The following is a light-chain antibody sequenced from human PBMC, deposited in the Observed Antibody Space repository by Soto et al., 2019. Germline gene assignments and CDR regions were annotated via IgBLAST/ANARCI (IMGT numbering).Light chain of an antibody. CDR3: QHYGHPRWT. J-gene: IGKJ1*01. CDR2: GAY. V-gene: IGKV3-15*01. CDR1: QSVSSN. Sequence: IVRTKSPATLSVSPGARSTPFCTASQSVSSNLAWYQQRPGQAPRLLIYGAYTRATGVPARFSGSGSGTEFTLTISRLEPEDSALYYCQHYGHPRWTCGPGNKVDIK.